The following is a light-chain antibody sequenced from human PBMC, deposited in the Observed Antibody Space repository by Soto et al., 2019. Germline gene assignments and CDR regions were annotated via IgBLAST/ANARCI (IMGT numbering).Light chain of an antibody. V-gene: IGKV1-5*03. J-gene: IGKJ1*01. CDR2: KAS. CDR3: QHYNSYSEA. Sequence: IQLTQSPSTLSGSVGDRVTIHCRASQTISSWLAWYQQKPGKAPKLLIYKASTLKSGVPSRFSGSGSGTEFTLTISSLQPDDFATYYCQHYNSYSEAFGQGTNVDI. CDR1: QTISSW.